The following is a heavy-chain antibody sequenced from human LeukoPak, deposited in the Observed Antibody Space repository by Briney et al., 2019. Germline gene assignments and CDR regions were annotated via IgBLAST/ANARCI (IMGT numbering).Heavy chain of an antibody. CDR2: FDPEDGET. CDR1: GYTLTELS. Sequence: GASVKVSCKVSGYTLTELSMHWVRQAPGKGLEWMGGFDPEDGETIYAQKFQGRVTMTRNTSISTAYMELSSLRSEDTAVYYCARGRTSGRRMPTTWGAFDIWGQGTMVTVSS. CDR3: ARGRTSGRRMPTTWGAFDI. V-gene: IGHV1-24*01. J-gene: IGHJ3*02. D-gene: IGHD2-2*01.